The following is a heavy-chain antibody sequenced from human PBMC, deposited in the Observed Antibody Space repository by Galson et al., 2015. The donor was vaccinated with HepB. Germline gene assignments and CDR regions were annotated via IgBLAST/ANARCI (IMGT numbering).Heavy chain of an antibody. V-gene: IGHV3-33*01. CDR2: IWPEGVNK. J-gene: IGHJ6*02. Sequence: SLRLSCAASGFTLSSYDMHWVRQAPGKGLEWLAFIWPEGVNKYYSDSVKGRFTISRDNSKNTLYLQLNSLRAEDTAVFYCARVQVERLTYGMDVWGQGTTVTVS. D-gene: IGHD1-1*01. CDR1: GFTLSSYD. CDR3: ARVQVERLTYGMDV.